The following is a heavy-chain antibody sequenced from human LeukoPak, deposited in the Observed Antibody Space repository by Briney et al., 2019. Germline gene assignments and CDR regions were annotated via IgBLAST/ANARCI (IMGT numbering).Heavy chain of an antibody. J-gene: IGHJ5*02. V-gene: IGHV3-23*01. Sequence: GESLRLSCAASGFTFSSYAMIWVRLAPGKGLEWVSSIGGSGSNTYYADSVKGRFTISRDKSKNTVYLQMNSLRAEDTAVYYCAKFSRDYYDSSGYYYDHWGQGTLVTVSS. CDR1: GFTFSSYA. D-gene: IGHD3-22*01. CDR2: IGGSGSNT. CDR3: AKFSRDYYDSSGYYYDH.